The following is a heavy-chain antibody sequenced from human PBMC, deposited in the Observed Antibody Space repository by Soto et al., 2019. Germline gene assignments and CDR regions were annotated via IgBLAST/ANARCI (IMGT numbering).Heavy chain of an antibody. Sequence: PGESLKVSCKGSGYSFTSYWIAWVRQMPWKGLEWMGIIYPDDSDTRYSPSFQGQVTISADKSISTAYLQWSSLKASDTAMYYCARPIAVAGQYGMDVWGQGTTVTVSS. D-gene: IGHD6-19*01. CDR1: GYSFTSYW. CDR2: IYPDDSDT. CDR3: ARPIAVAGQYGMDV. V-gene: IGHV5-51*01. J-gene: IGHJ6*02.